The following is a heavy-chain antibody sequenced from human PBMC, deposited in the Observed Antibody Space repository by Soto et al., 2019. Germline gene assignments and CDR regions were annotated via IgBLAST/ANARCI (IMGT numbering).Heavy chain of an antibody. D-gene: IGHD6-19*01. CDR3: AHGSGWLSDY. CDR2: IYWNDDN. Sequence: QITLKESGPTLVKPTQTLTLTCTFSGFSLSSTAVGVNWIRQPPGKALEWLALIYWNDDNQYSPSLKSRLTITKDTSKTPVVLTMTNMDPVDTATYYCAHGSGWLSDYWGQGTLVTVSS. V-gene: IGHV2-5*01. CDR1: GFSLSSTAVG. J-gene: IGHJ4*02.